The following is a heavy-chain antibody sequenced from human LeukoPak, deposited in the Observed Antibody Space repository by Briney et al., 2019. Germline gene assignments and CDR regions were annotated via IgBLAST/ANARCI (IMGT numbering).Heavy chain of an antibody. CDR3: ARGSGITMIVVVIGDAFDI. Sequence: PGGSLRLSCAASGLTFSNAWMSWVRQAPGKGLEWIGSIYYSGSTYYNPSLKSRVTISVDTSKNQFSLKLSSVTAADTAVYYCARGSGITMIVVVIGDAFDIWGQGTMVTVSS. V-gene: IGHV4-4*02. D-gene: IGHD3-22*01. CDR2: IYYSGST. J-gene: IGHJ3*02. CDR1: GLTFSNAW.